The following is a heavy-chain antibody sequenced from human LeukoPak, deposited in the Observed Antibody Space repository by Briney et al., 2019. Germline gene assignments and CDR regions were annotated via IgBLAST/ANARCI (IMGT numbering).Heavy chain of an antibody. CDR2: INWNGGST. CDR3: AKTQGYYDA. V-gene: IGHV3-20*04. D-gene: IGHD2-15*01. J-gene: IGHJ5*02. CDR1: GFTFDDYG. Sequence: GGSLRLSCAASGFTFDDYGMSWVRQAPGKGLEWVSGINWNGGSTGYADSVKGRFTISRDNAKNSLFLQMNSLRADDTAVYYCAKTQGYYDAWGQGALVTVSS.